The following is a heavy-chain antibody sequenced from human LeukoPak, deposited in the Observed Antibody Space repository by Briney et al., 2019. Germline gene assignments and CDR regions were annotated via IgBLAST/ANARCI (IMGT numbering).Heavy chain of an antibody. D-gene: IGHD6-13*01. J-gene: IGHJ4*02. V-gene: IGHV4-38-2*01. CDR2: ISHNGNT. CDR3: ARHPKFQAAALDY. CDR1: GYSIIRGYY. Sequence: SETMSLTCDVSGYSIIRGYYWAWIRQPPGKGLEWIATISHNGNTYYNPSNPSLKSRLTISLDASKNQFSLKLSSVTAADTAVYYCARHPKFQAAALDYWGQGTLVTVSS.